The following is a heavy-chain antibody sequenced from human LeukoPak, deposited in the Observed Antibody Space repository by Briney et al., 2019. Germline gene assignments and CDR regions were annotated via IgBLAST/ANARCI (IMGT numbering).Heavy chain of an antibody. D-gene: IGHD6-19*01. CDR1: GGSFCGYY. J-gene: IGHJ4*02. Sequence: PSETLSLTCAVYGGSFCGYYWSWIRQPPGKGPEWIGEINHSGSTNYNPSLKSRVTISVDTSKNQFFLKLSSVTAADTAVYYCARGGVYSSGWYQLDYWGQGTLVTVSS. CDR3: ARGGVYSSGWYQLDY. CDR2: INHSGST. V-gene: IGHV4-34*01.